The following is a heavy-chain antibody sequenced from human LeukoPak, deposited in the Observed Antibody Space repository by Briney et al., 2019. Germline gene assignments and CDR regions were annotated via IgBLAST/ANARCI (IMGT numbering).Heavy chain of an antibody. CDR3: ARAFRMYALHNWFDP. CDR2: INHSGST. D-gene: IGHD2-8*01. V-gene: IGHV4-34*01. CDR1: GGSFSGYY. Sequence: SETLSLTCAVYGGSFSGYYWSWIRQPPGKGLEWIGEINHSGSTNYNPSLKSRVTISVDTSKNQFSLKLSSVTAADTAVYYCARAFRMYALHNWFDPWGQGTLVTVSS. J-gene: IGHJ5*02.